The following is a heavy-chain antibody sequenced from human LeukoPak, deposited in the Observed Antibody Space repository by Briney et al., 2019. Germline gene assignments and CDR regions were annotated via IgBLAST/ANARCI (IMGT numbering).Heavy chain of an antibody. CDR3: DGRGYSVQ. D-gene: IGHD3-22*01. V-gene: IGHV3-23*01. CDR2: ITISGGSA. Sequence: GGSLRLSCAASGFTFSSYAMSWVRRAPGKGLEWVSGITISGGSASYADSVKGRFTISRDNPGNTLFMEMHSLRAEDTAFYYLDGRGYSVQWGQGTLVTVSS. J-gene: IGHJ4*02. CDR1: GFTFSSYA.